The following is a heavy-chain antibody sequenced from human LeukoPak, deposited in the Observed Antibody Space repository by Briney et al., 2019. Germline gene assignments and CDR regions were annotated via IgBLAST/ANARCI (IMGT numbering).Heavy chain of an antibody. Sequence: ASVKVSCKASGYTFTSYGISWVRQAPGQGLEWMGWISAYNGNTNYAQKLQGRVTMTTDTSTSTAYMELRSLRSDDTAVYYCARDLFSSFSLDYGDYRVYYFDYWGQGTLVTVSS. D-gene: IGHD4-17*01. CDR2: ISAYNGNT. CDR3: ARDLFSSFSLDYGDYRVYYFDY. CDR1: GYTFTSYG. V-gene: IGHV1-18*01. J-gene: IGHJ4*02.